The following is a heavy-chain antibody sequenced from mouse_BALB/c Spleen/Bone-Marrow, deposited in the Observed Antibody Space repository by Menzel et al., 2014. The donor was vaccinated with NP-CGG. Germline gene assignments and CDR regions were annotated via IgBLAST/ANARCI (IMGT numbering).Heavy chain of an antibody. V-gene: IGHV4-1*02. Sequence: EVMLVESGGGLVQPGGSLKLSCAASGFDFSRYWMSWVRQVPGKGLEWIGGINPDSSTINYTPSLKDKFIISRDNARNTLYLQMSRVRSEDSALYYCARLSYYGYLFVWGAGTTVTVSS. J-gene: IGHJ1*01. CDR2: INPDSSTI. CDR1: GFDFSRYW. D-gene: IGHD1-1*01. CDR3: ARLSYYGYLFV.